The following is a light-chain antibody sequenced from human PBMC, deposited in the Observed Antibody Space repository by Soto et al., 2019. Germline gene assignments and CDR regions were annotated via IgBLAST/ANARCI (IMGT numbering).Light chain of an antibody. CDR1: QRVRSN. V-gene: IGKV3-11*01. CDR2: DAS. J-gene: IGKJ5*01. CDR3: QQRSNWPPEIT. Sequence: EIVMTQSPATLSVSPGGRATLSCRAIQRVRSNLAWYQQKPGQAPRLLIYDASTRATGIPARFSGSGSGTGFTLTISSLEPEDFAVYYCQQRSNWPPEITFGQGTRLEIK.